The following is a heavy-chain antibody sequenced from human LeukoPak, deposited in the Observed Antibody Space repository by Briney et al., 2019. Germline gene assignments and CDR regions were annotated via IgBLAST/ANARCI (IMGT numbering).Heavy chain of an antibody. V-gene: IGHV4-59*11. CDR1: GGSISNHC. Sequence: PSETLSLTCTVSGGSISNHCWSWTRQTPGKGLEWIGYIHYTGTTNYNPTLKSRVTISVDMSKNQFSLNIDSVTAADTAVYYCARGGWSLDFWGQGTLVTVSS. CDR3: ARGGWSLDF. D-gene: IGHD6-19*01. J-gene: IGHJ4*02. CDR2: IHYTGTT.